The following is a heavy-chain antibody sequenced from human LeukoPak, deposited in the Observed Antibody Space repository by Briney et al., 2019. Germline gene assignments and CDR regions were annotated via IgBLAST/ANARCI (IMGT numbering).Heavy chain of an antibody. V-gene: IGHV4-59*01. CDR1: GASFSTNY. CDR3: ARLYQQSRWKYYYYYMDV. CDR2: VFDSGST. D-gene: IGHD6-13*01. Sequence: SETLSLTCSVSGASFSTNYWSWLRQPPGRGLEWIGYVFDSGSTNYNPSLKSRVTISVDTSTKQFSLRLSSVTAADTAVYYCARLYQQSRWKYYYYYMDVWGKGTAVTVSS. J-gene: IGHJ6*03.